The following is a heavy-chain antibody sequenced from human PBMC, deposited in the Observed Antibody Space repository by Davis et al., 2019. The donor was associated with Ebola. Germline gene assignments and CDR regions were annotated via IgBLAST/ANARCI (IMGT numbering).Heavy chain of an antibody. Sequence: GESLKISCKASGYTFTNYWIGWVRQMPGKGLEWMGIIYPGDSDTRYRPSFQGQFTISADESITTAYLQWSSLGVSDTAMYYGARLASRDFYAVDVWGQGTTVIVSS. J-gene: IGHJ6*02. CDR2: IYPGDSDT. CDR1: GYTFTNYW. V-gene: IGHV5-51*01. CDR3: ARLASRDFYAVDV.